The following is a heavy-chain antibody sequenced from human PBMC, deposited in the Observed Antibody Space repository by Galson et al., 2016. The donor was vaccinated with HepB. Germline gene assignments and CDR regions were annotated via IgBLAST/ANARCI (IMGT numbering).Heavy chain of an antibody. V-gene: IGHV3-7*01. CDR1: GFTFSSYW. Sequence: SLRLSCAASGFTFSSYWMSWVRQAPGKGLEWVANIKQDGSEKYYVDSVKGRFTISRDNAKNSLYLQMNSLRDEDTAVCYCAGDPIDDYGDYEYWYFDLWGRGTVVTVSS. CDR2: IKQDGSEK. J-gene: IGHJ2*01. D-gene: IGHD4-17*01. CDR3: AGDPIDDYGDYEYWYFDL.